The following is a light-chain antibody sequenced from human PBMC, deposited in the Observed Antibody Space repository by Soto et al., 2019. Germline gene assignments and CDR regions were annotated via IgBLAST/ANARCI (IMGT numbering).Light chain of an antibody. CDR1: TSDVGGYNH. CDR3: SSYTNTNTLV. J-gene: IGLJ2*01. V-gene: IGLV2-14*01. Sequence: QSALIQPASVSGSPGQSITISCTGTTSDVGGYNHVSWFQQHPGKVPKLMIYDVNNRPSGVSNRFSGSKSGNTASLTISGLQAEDEADYYCSSYTNTNTLVFGGGTKPDRP. CDR2: DVN.